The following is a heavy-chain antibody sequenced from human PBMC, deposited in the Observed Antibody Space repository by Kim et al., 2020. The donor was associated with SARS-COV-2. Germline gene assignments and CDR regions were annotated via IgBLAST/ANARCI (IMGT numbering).Heavy chain of an antibody. CDR2: ISGNGSST. CDR3: AKRADCVTEY. Sequence: GGSLRLSCAASGFTFSSYAMHWVRQAPGKGLEWVAAISGNGSSTYYADSVKGRFTISRDNSKNTVHLQMNSLRAEDTAVYYCAKRADCVTEYWGQGTLVTVSP. V-gene: IGHV3-23*01. CDR1: GFTFSSYA. J-gene: IGHJ4*02. D-gene: IGHD2-21*01.